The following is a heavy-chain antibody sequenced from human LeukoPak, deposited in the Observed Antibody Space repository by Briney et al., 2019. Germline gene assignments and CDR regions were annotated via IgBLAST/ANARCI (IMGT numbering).Heavy chain of an antibody. CDR2: IIPIFGTA. CDR1: GGTFSSYT. Sequence: GASVKVSCKASGGTFSSYTISWVRQAPGQGLEWMGGIIPIFGTANYAQKFQGRVTITADESTSTAYMELSSLRSEDTAVYYCASQTSRLASGLRLGEPKGYAFDIWGQGTVVTVSS. V-gene: IGHV1-69*13. D-gene: IGHD3-16*01. CDR3: ASQTSRLASGLRLGEPKGYAFDI. J-gene: IGHJ3*02.